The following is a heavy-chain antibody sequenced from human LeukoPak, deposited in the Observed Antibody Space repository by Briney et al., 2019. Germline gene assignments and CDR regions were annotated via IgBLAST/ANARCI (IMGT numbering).Heavy chain of an antibody. CDR3: ARDLAAAGYYYYYYGMDV. Sequence: ASVKVSCKASGYTFTSYAMHWVRQAPGQRLEWMGWINAGNGNTKYSQKFQGRVTITRDTSASTAYMELSSLRSEDTAVYYCARDLAAAGYYYYYYGMDVWGQETTVTVSS. CDR2: INAGNGNT. V-gene: IGHV1-3*01. CDR1: GYTFTSYA. D-gene: IGHD6-13*01. J-gene: IGHJ6*02.